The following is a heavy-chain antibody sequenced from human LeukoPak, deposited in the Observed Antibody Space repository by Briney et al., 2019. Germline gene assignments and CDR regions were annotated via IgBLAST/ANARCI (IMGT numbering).Heavy chain of an antibody. J-gene: IGHJ4*02. CDR3: AFAVAGTFYFDY. D-gene: IGHD6-19*01. CDR2: ISWNSGSI. Sequence: GGSLRLSCAASGFTFDDYAMHWVRQAPGKGLEWVSGISWNSGSIGYADSVKGRFTISRDNAKNSLYLQMNSLRAEDTALYCCAFAVAGTFYFDYWGQGTLVTVSS. V-gene: IGHV3-9*01. CDR1: GFTFDDYA.